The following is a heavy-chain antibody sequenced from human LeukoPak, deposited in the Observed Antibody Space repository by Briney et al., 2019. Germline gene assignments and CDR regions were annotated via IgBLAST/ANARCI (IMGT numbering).Heavy chain of an antibody. V-gene: IGHV4-34*01. CDR1: GGSFSGYY. J-gene: IGHJ4*02. D-gene: IGHD6-13*01. CDR2: INHSGST. CDR3: ARLAAGKNDY. Sequence: PSETLSLTCAVYGGSFSGYYWSWIRQPPGKGLEWIGEINHSGSTNYNPSLKSRVTISVDTSKNQFSLKLSSVTAADTAVYYCARLAAGKNDYWGQGTLVTVPS.